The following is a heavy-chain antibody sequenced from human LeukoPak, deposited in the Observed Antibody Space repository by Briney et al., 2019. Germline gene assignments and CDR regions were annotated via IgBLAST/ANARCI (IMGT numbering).Heavy chain of an antibody. V-gene: IGHV1-2*02. CDR3: AREGSGRVGATPMDKNWFDP. D-gene: IGHD3-10*01. J-gene: IGHJ5*02. CDR1: GYTFTCYY. CDR2: INPNSGGT. Sequence: ASVKVSCKASGYTFTCYYMHWVRHAPGQGLEWMGWINPNSGGTNYAQKFQGRVTMTRDTSISTAYMELSRLRSADTAVYYCAREGSGRVGATPMDKNWFDPWGQGTLVTVSS.